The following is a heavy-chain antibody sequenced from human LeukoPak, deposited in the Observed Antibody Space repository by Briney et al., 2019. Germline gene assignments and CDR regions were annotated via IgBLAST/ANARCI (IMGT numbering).Heavy chain of an antibody. D-gene: IGHD3-3*01. CDR1: GGSISSSNW. J-gene: IGHJ4*02. CDR3: ARPGSASGYWVH. Sequence: ETLSLTCAVSGGSISSSNWWSWVRQAPGKGLEWVSVLYSRGNTKYADSVRGRFTISRDSLKNTLYLQMNSLRAEDTAVYYCARPGSASGYWVHWGQGTLVTVSS. V-gene: IGHV3-53*01. CDR2: LYSRGNT.